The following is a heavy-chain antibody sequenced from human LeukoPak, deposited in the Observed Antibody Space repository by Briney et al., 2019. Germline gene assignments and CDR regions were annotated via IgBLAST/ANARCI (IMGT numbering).Heavy chain of an antibody. CDR1: GGSFSGYY. CDR3: ARTPTKRYSNY. V-gene: IGHV4-34*01. D-gene: IGHD1-1*01. Sequence: SETLSLTCAVYGGSFSGYYWSWIRQPPGKGLEWIGEINHSGSTNYNPSHKSRVTISVDTSKNQFSLKLSSVTAADTAVYYCARTPTKRYSNYWGQGTLVTVSS. J-gene: IGHJ4*02. CDR2: INHSGST.